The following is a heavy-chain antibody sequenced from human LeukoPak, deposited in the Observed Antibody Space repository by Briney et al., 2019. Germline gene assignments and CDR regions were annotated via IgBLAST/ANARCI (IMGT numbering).Heavy chain of an antibody. V-gene: IGHV4-59*01. D-gene: IGHD3-22*01. CDR3: ASSYYYDSSGYPGNNFDAFDI. Sequence: SETLSLTCSLAGGSISTYYWSWIRQPPGKGLEWIGYVFYTGSTSYNPSLKSRVTISVDTSKNQFSLRLTSVTAADTAVYYCASSYYYDSSGYPGNNFDAFDIWGQGTMVTVSS. CDR1: GGSISTYY. CDR2: VFYTGST. J-gene: IGHJ3*02.